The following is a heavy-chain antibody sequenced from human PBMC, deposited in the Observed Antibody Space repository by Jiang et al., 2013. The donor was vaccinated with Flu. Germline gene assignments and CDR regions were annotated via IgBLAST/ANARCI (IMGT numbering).Heavy chain of an antibody. Sequence: GLVKPSETLSLTCSVSGGSISSSAYYWGWIRQPPGKGLEWIGSIYYSGSTYYNPSLKSRVTISVDTSKNQFSLKLNSMTAADTSVYYCARRDLSALNLQLPFDIWGQGTMVTVSS. D-gene: IGHD3-16*02. V-gene: IGHV4-39*01. CDR1: GGSISSSAYY. J-gene: IGHJ3*02. CDR3: ARRDLSALNLQLPFDI. CDR2: IYYSGST.